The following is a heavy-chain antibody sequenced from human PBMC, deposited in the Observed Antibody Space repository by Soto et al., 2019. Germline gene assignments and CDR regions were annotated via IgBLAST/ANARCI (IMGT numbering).Heavy chain of an antibody. J-gene: IGHJ6*02. CDR3: ARISSSGKYYYGMDV. V-gene: IGHV5-51*01. D-gene: IGHD6-13*01. CDR2: IYPGDSDT. Sequence: GESLKISCKGSGYSFTSYWIGWVRQMPGKGLEWMGIIYPGDSDTRYSPSFQGQVTISADKSISTAYLQWSSLKASDTAMYYCARISSSGKYYYGMDVWGQGTTVIGS. CDR1: GYSFTSYW.